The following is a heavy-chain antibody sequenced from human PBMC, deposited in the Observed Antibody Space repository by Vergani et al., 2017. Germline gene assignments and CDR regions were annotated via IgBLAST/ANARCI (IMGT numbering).Heavy chain of an antibody. CDR3: ARHSTLEWLVKFGWIYP. CDR1: GASIRSSHYY. CDR2: IYYSGST. Sequence: QLQLQESGPGLVKPSATLSLTCSVSGASIRSSHYYWGRIRQPPGKGLEWIASIYYSGSTYYNPSLKSRVTICVDTSKNQFFLKLSSVTAADTAVYFCARHSTLEWLVKFGWIYPWGQGILVTVSS. D-gene: IGHD6-19*01. V-gene: IGHV4-39*01. J-gene: IGHJ5*02.